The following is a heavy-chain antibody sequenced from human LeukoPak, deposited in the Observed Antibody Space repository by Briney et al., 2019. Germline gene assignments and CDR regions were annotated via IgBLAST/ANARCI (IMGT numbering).Heavy chain of an antibody. CDR1: GGSISSYY. CDR2: INHSGST. D-gene: IGHD3-22*01. V-gene: IGHV4-34*01. J-gene: IGHJ4*02. CDR3: ARYYYDSSGYYYLDY. Sequence: PSETLSLTCTVSGGSISSYYWSWIRQPPGEGLEWIGEINHSGSTNYNPSLKSRVTISVDTSKNQFSLKLSSVTAADTAVYYCARYYYDSSGYYYLDYWGQGTLVTVSS.